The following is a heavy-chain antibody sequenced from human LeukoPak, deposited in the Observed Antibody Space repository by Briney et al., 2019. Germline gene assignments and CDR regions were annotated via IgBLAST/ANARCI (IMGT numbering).Heavy chain of an antibody. Sequence: GGSLRLSCAASGFPFSDVWMSRVRQAPGKGLEWVGRIKRKTDGGTADYAAPVKGRFTFSRDESKNTLYLQMNSLKTEDTAVYYCTTDWYYYDSSGYYPIFWGQGTLVTVSS. CDR1: GFPFSDVW. CDR3: TTDWYYYDSSGYYPIF. V-gene: IGHV3-15*01. D-gene: IGHD3-22*01. J-gene: IGHJ4*02. CDR2: IKRKTDGGTA.